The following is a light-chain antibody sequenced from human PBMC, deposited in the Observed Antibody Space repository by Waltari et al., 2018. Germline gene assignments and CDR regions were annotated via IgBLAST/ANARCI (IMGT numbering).Light chain of an antibody. Sequence: EIVMTQSPATLSVSPGGRAPLSCRTSQSVSRNLAWYQQKPGQAPGLLIYGASTRPTGIPARFSGSGSGTQFTLTISSLQSEDFAVYYCQQYNNWPTWTFGQGTKVEIK. V-gene: IGKV3-15*01. J-gene: IGKJ1*01. CDR1: QSVSRN. CDR2: GAS. CDR3: QQYNNWPTWT.